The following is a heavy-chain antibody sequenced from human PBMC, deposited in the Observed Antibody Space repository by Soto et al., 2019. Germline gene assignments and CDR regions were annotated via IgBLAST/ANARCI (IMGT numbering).Heavy chain of an antibody. CDR3: AREASVLIPAAQPSRFDS. Sequence: ASVKVSCKGFGYSFMKYGINWVRQAPGQGLEWVGWISPYSCYTHSAQKFHGRLTLTTDTAASTAYMELRILRSADTALYYCAREASVLIPAAQPSRFDSWGQGPLVTVSS. CDR2: ISPYSCYT. CDR1: GYSFMKYG. J-gene: IGHJ4*02. D-gene: IGHD2-2*01. V-gene: IGHV1-18*01.